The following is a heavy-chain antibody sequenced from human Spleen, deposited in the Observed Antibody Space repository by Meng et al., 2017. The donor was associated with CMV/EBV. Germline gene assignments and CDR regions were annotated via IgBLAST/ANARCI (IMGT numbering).Heavy chain of an antibody. CDR1: GFTSSNYA. J-gene: IGHJ4*02. CDR3: ASLTVANNY. D-gene: IGHD3-10*01. CDR2: ISGTGATT. Sequence: GGSLRLSCAASGFTSSNYAINWVRQAPGKGLEWISAISGTGATTYYADSVKGRFTISRDNSKNSVHLQMNSLRAEDTAVYYCASLTVANNYWGQGTRVTVSS. V-gene: IGHV3-23*01.